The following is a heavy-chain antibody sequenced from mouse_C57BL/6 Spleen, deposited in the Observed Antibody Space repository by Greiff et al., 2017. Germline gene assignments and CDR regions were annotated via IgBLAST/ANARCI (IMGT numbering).Heavy chain of an antibody. Sequence: QVHVKQSGAELVKPGASVKISCKASGYAFSSYWMNWVKQRPGTGLEGIGQIYPGDGDTNYNGKFKGKATLTADKSSSTAYMQLSSLTSEDSAVYFCARSTLLYYFDYEGQGTTLTVSS. D-gene: IGHD1-2*01. CDR2: IYPGDGDT. CDR3: ARSTLLYYFDY. CDR1: GYAFSSYW. V-gene: IGHV1-80*01. J-gene: IGHJ2*01.